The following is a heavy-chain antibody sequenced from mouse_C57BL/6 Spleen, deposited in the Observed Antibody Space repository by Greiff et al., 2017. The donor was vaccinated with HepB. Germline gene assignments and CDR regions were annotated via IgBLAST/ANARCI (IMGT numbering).Heavy chain of an antibody. D-gene: IGHD1-1*01. Sequence: EVQLQQSGPELVKPGASVKIPCKASGYTFTDYNMDWVKQSHGKSLEWIGDINPNNGGTIYNQKFKGKATLTVDKSSSTAYMELRSLTSEDIAVYYCAREHYGSSLPAMDYWGQGTSVTVSS. CDR3: AREHYGSSLPAMDY. J-gene: IGHJ4*01. CDR2: INPNNGGT. CDR1: GYTFTDYN. V-gene: IGHV1-18*01.